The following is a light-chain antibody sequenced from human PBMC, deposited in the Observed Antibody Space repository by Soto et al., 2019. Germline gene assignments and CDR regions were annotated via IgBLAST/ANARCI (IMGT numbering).Light chain of an antibody. J-gene: IGLJ3*02. CDR1: SSDVGAYNF. CDR2: DVT. CDR3: CSYAGTYSWV. Sequence: QSVLAQPRSVSGSPGQSVTISCTGTSSDVGAYNFVSWYQHHPGKAPKLIIYDVTGRPSGVPDRFSGSKSGNSASLTISGLQTEDEADYYCCSYAGTYSWVFGGGTQLTVL. V-gene: IGLV2-11*01.